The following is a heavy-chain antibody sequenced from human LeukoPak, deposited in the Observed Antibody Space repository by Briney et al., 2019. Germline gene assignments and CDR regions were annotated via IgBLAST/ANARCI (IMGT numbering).Heavy chain of an antibody. Sequence: PSETLSLTCAVYGGSFSGYYWSWIRQPPGKGLEWIGEINHSGSTNYNPSLKSRVTISVDTSKNQFSLKLSSVTAADTAVYYCARQGRAGTTFDYWGQGTLVTVSS. V-gene: IGHV4-34*01. J-gene: IGHJ4*02. CDR3: ARQGRAGTTFDY. CDR2: INHSGST. CDR1: GGSFSGYY. D-gene: IGHD1-14*01.